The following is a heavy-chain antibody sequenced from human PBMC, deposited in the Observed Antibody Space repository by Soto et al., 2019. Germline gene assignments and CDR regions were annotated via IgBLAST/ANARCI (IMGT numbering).Heavy chain of an antibody. J-gene: IGHJ4*02. CDR3: ARELQGLYYFDF. Sequence: ASVKVSCKTSGYTFTSYAIHWVRQAPGQRLEWMGWINADNGDTKYSQKFSGRVTITRDTSANTAFMELSSLRSEDTAMYYCARELQGLYYFDFWGQGTLVTVSS. CDR2: INADNGDT. CDR1: GYTFTSYA. V-gene: IGHV1-3*01. D-gene: IGHD4-4*01.